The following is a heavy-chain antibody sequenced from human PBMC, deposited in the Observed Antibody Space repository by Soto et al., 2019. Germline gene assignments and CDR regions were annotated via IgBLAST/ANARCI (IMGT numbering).Heavy chain of an antibody. D-gene: IGHD3-10*01. J-gene: IGHJ4*02. V-gene: IGHV4-59*01. Sequence: ETLSLTCSVADGSISGYYGSWIRQHPEKGLEWIGYISYSRSTNYNPSHQSQVTISVDTSKNQFSLKLSSVTASDTAFYYCTRDGTVRGVADYWGQGTPVTVSS. CDR3: TRDGTVRGVADY. CDR2: ISYSRST. CDR1: DGSISGYY.